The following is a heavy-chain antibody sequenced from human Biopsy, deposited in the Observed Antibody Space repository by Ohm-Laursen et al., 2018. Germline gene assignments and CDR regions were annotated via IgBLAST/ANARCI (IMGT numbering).Heavy chain of an antibody. CDR2: INPDGSEK. CDR3: ARDIVTGVDYLDD. V-gene: IGHV3-7*01. Sequence: GSLRLSCAASGFTFSIYAMTWVRQAPGKGLEWVANINPDGSEKYYADSVKGRFTISRDNAKNSLYLQMSSLRAEDTAIYYCARDIVTGVDYLDDWGQGTLVTVSS. J-gene: IGHJ4*02. CDR1: GFTFSIYA. D-gene: IGHD7-27*01.